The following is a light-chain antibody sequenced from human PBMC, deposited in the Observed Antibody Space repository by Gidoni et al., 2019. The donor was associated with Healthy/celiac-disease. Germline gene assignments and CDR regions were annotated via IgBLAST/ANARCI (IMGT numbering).Light chain of an antibody. CDR1: QSISSL. V-gene: IGKV1-5*03. Sequence: IQMTQSPSTLSASVGDRVTITCRASQSISSLLAWYQQKPGKAPKLLIYKASSLESGVPSRFSGSGSGTEFTLTISSLQPDDFATYYCQQYNSYSRTFGQGTKLEIK. CDR2: KAS. J-gene: IGKJ2*01. CDR3: QQYNSYSRT.